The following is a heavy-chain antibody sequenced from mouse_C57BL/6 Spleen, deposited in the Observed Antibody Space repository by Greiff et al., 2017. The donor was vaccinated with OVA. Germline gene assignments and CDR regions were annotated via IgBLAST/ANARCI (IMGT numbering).Heavy chain of an antibody. CDR2: IDPEDGDT. D-gene: IGHD1-1*01. V-gene: IGHV14-1*01. CDR1: GFNIKDYY. CDR3: TADYYGSSYSY. Sequence: EVKLMESGAELVRPGASVNLSCTASGFNIKDYYMHWVKQRPEQGLEWIGRIDPEDGDTEYAPKFQGKATMTADTSSNTAYLQLSSLTSEDTAVYYCTADYYGSSYSYWGQGTTLTVSS. J-gene: IGHJ2*01.